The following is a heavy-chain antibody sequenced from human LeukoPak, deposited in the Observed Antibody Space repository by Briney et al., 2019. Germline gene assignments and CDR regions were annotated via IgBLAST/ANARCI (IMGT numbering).Heavy chain of an antibody. CDR1: GYTFNSYG. V-gene: IGHV1-2*02. D-gene: IGHD4-17*01. J-gene: IGHJ4*02. Sequence: ASVKVSCKASGYTFNSYGITWVRQAPGQGLEWMGWINPNSGGTNYAQKFQGRVTMNRDTSISTAYMELSRLRSDDTAVYYCARGPHHDHGDYVGYWGQGTLVTVSS. CDR3: ARGPHHDHGDYVGY. CDR2: INPNSGGT.